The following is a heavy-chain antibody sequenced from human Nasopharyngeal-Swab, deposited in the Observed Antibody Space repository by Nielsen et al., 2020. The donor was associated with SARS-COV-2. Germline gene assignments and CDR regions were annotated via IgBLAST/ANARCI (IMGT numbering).Heavy chain of an antibody. V-gene: IGHV3-30*18. Sequence: WIPQPPGKGLEWVAVISYDGSNKYYADSVKGRFTISRDNSKNTLYLQMNSLRAEDTAVYYCAKDPGIAAAGAFWYFDYWGQGTLVTVSS. D-gene: IGHD6-13*01. CDR2: ISYDGSNK. CDR3: AKDPGIAAAGAFWYFDY. J-gene: IGHJ4*02.